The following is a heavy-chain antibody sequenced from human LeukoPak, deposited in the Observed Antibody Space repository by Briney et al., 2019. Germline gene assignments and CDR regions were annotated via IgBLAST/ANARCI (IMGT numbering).Heavy chain of an antibody. Sequence: SETLSLTCTVSGGSISSYYWTWIRQPPGKGLEWIGYIYYTGSTNYNPSLKNRVTISGDTSKRQFSLELNSVTAADAAVYYCARGTYCGGDRYYFDYGGQGTLVTVSS. V-gene: IGHV4-59*01. J-gene: IGHJ4*02. CDR3: ARGTYCGGDRYYFDY. CDR2: IYYTGST. CDR1: GGSISSYY. D-gene: IGHD2-21*02.